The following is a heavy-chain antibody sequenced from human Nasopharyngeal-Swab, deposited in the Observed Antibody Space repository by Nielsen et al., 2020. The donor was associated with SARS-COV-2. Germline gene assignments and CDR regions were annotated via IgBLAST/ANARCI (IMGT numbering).Heavy chain of an antibody. CDR3: VKDPYYDFWSGYYFDY. CDR2: IYSGGSST. V-gene: IGHV3-23*03. Sequence: GGSLRLSCAASGFTFSSYAMSWVRQAPGKGLEWVSVIYSGGSSTYYADSVKGRFTISRDNSKNTLYLQMNSLRAEDTAVYYCVKDPYYDFWSGYYFDYWGQGTLVTVSS. J-gene: IGHJ4*02. CDR1: GFTFSSYA. D-gene: IGHD3-3*01.